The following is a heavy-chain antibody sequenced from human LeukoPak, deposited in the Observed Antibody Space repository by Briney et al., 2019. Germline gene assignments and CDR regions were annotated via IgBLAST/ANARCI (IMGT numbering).Heavy chain of an antibody. CDR2: IYYSGST. D-gene: IGHD2-21*02. V-gene: IGHV4-30-4*01. CDR1: GGSISSGDYY. CDR3: ASTSPAYCGGDCYGAFDI. J-gene: IGHJ3*02. Sequence: SETLSLTCTVSGGSISSGDYYWSWIRQPPGKGLEWIGYIYYSGSTYYNPSHKSRVTISVDTSKNQFSLKLSSVTAADTAVYYCASTSPAYCGGDCYGAFDIWGQGTMVTVSS.